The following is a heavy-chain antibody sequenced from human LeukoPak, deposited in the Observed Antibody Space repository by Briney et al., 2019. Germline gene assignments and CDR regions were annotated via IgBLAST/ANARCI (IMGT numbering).Heavy chain of an antibody. CDR2: IAYDGSNK. CDR3: AKLAFGHSSNWYYFDY. CDR1: GFTFRSYG. V-gene: IGHV3-30*18. D-gene: IGHD6-13*01. Sequence: GGSLRLSCVASGFTFRSYGMHWVRQAPGKGLEWVAVIAYDGSNKYYADSVKGRFTISRDNSKNTLYLQMNSLRAEDTAVYYCAKLAFGHSSNWYYFDYWGQGTLVTVSS. J-gene: IGHJ4*02.